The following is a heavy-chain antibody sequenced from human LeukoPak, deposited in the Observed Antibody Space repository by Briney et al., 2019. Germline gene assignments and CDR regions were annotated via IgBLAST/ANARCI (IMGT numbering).Heavy chain of an antibody. CDR1: GFTFDDYG. V-gene: IGHV3-20*04. CDR2: INWNGGST. CDR3: ARRVPGYDSSGPEDDFDI. D-gene: IGHD3-22*01. Sequence: GGSLRLSCAASGFTFDDYGMSWVRQAQGKGLEWVSGINWNGGSTGYADSVKGRFTISRDNAKNSLYLQMNSLRVEDTAVYYCARRVPGYDSSGPEDDFDIWGQGTMVTVSS. J-gene: IGHJ3*02.